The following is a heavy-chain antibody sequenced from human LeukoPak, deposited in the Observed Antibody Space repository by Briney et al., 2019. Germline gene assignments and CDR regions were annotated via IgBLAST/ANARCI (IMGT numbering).Heavy chain of an antibody. Sequence: GGSLRLSCAASGFXFSNYAMHWVRQAPGKGLEWVALIWYDGSNKYYADSVKGRFTISRDNSKNTLYLQMNSLRAEDTAVYYCARHLRYSGYNYCFDPWGQGTLVTVSS. CDR2: IWYDGSNK. D-gene: IGHD5-12*01. CDR3: ARHLRYSGYNYCFDP. V-gene: IGHV3-33*01. J-gene: IGHJ5*02. CDR1: GFXFSNYA.